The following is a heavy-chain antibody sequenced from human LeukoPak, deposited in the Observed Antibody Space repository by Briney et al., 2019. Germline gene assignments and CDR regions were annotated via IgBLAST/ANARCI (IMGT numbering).Heavy chain of an antibody. J-gene: IGHJ4*02. CDR3: ARAPHDYGGNSADY. D-gene: IGHD4-17*01. CDR2: IYYSGST. V-gene: IGHV4-31*03. CDR1: GGSISSGGYY. Sequence: SETLSLTCTVSGGSISSGGYYWSWIRQHPGKGLEWIGYIYYSGSTYYNPSLKSRVTISVDTSKNQFSLKLSSVTGADTAVYYCARAPHDYGGNSADYWGQGTLVTVSS.